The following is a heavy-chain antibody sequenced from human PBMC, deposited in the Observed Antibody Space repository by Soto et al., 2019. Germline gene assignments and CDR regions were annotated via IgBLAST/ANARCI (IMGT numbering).Heavy chain of an antibody. CDR1: GGSISSSSYY. D-gene: IGHD6-13*01. Sequence: ASETLSLTCTVSGGSISSSSYYWGWIRQPPGKGLEWIGSIYYSGSTYYNPSLKSRVTISVDTSKNQFSLKLSSVTAADTAVYYCARQTPSSSWYPVRFDPWGQGTLVTVSS. CDR3: ARQTPSSSWYPVRFDP. J-gene: IGHJ5*02. CDR2: IYYSGST. V-gene: IGHV4-39*01.